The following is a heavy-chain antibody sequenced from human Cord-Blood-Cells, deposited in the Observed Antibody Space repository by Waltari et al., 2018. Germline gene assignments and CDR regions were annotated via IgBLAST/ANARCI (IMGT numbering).Heavy chain of an antibody. J-gene: IGHJ4*02. V-gene: IGHV3-23*01. CDR3: AKDYYGSGSYPLFDY. D-gene: IGHD3-10*01. CDR2: ISGSGGST. CDR1: GFTFSSYA. Sequence: EVQLLESGGGLVQPGGSLRLSCAASGFTFSSYAMSWVRQAPGKGLEWVSAISGSGGSTYYADSVKGRFTISRDNSKNTVYLQMNSLRAEDTAVYYCAKDYYGSGSYPLFDYWGQGTLVTVSS.